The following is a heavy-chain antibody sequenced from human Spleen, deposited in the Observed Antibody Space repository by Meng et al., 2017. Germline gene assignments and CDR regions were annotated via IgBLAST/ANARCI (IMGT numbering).Heavy chain of an antibody. V-gene: IGHV1-2*02. CDR3: ASQAYNDYYFDS. J-gene: IGHJ4*02. CDR1: GYSVNGYY. Sequence: ASVKVSCKASGYSVNGYYIHWVRQAPGQGLEWMGWVNPSGGGTTHPQTFQGRVAMTRDTSISTAYMELTGLTFDDTAVYYCASQAYNDYYFDSWGQGTLVTVSS. CDR2: VNPSGGGT. D-gene: IGHD5-24*01.